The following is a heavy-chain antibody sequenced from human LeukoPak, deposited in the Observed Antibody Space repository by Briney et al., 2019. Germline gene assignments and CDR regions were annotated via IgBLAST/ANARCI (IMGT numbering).Heavy chain of an antibody. J-gene: IGHJ3*02. CDR3: ARDYSARRGI. Sequence: GGSLRLSCAASGFTFDDSVMSWVRQVPGKGLEWVSGINWNGGSTGYVDSVKGRFTISRDNAKNSLYLQMNSLRTEDTAVYYCARDYSARRGIWGQGTMVTVSS. CDR1: GFTFDDSV. D-gene: IGHD2-15*01. CDR2: INWNGGST. V-gene: IGHV3-20*04.